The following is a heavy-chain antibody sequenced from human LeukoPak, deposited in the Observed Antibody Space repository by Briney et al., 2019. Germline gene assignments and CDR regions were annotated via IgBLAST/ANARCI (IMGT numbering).Heavy chain of an antibody. CDR2: IYYSGSS. D-gene: IGHD6-13*01. Sequence: SETLSLTCTVSGGSISSGGYYWSWIRQHPGKGLEWIGYIYYSGSSYYNPSLKSRVTISVDTSKNQFSLNLSSMTAADTAVYYCARGLTSSSWASPFDQWGQGTLVTVSS. J-gene: IGHJ4*02. CDR3: ARGLTSSSWASPFDQ. V-gene: IGHV4-31*03. CDR1: GGSISSGGYY.